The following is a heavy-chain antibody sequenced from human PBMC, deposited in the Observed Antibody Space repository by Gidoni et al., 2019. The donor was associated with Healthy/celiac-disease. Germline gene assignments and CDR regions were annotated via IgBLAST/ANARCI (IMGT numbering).Heavy chain of an antibody. J-gene: IGHJ5*02. CDR2: IKQDGSEK. V-gene: IGHV3-7*02. CDR3: ATYYDILTGPNWFDP. Sequence: EVQLVESGGGLVQPGGSLRLSCAASGFTFSSYWMSWVSQAPGKGLEWVANIKQDGSEKYYVDSVKGRFTISRDNAKNSLYLQMNSLRAEDTAVYYCATYYDILTGPNWFDPWGQGTLVTVSS. CDR1: GFTFSSYW. D-gene: IGHD3-9*01.